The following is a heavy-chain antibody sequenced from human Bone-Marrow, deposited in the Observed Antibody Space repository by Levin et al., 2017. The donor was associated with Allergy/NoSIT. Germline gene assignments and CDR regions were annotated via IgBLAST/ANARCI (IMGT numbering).Heavy chain of an antibody. CDR1: GFTFDRYA. D-gene: IGHD2-21*01. J-gene: IGHJ4*02. V-gene: IGHV3-20*04. CDR3: AREIEESVTFDY. CDR2: LNWNGGTT. Sequence: PGGSLRLSCAASGFTFDRYAMTWLRLVPGKGLEWVSGLNWNGGTTSYADSVKGRFTISRDNAKNSLYLQMNSLRAEDTAFYYCAREIEESVTFDYWGQGTLVTVSS.